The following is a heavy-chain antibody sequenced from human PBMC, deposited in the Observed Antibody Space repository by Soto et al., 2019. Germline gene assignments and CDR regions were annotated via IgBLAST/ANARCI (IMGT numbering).Heavy chain of an antibody. D-gene: IGHD4-17*01. Sequence: QVRLVQSGAEVKEPGASVKVSCKSSGYTFSSYDINWIRQTRGQGLEWMGWMNAYSSQTGYAQKFQGRVTMTWTTSISTAYMELISLRSEDTAVYYCARGGDLDFWGQGTLVTVSS. CDR2: MNAYSSQT. CDR3: ARGGDLDF. CDR1: GYTFSSYD. V-gene: IGHV1-8*01. J-gene: IGHJ4*02.